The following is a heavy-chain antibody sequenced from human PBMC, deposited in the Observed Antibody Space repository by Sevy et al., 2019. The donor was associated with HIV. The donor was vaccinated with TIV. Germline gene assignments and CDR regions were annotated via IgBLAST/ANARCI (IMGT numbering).Heavy chain of an antibody. CDR2: VSFDGGSK. J-gene: IGHJ3*02. Sequence: GGSLRLSCEASGFTFNNFPIHWVRQAPGKGLEWVAVVSFDGGSKYYADSVRGRFTVSRDNSKNTVYLQLNSLRAEDTAVYYCVRERARSITFDIWGQGTLVTISS. V-gene: IGHV3-30-3*01. CDR3: VRERARSITFDI. D-gene: IGHD3-16*01. CDR1: GFTFNNFP.